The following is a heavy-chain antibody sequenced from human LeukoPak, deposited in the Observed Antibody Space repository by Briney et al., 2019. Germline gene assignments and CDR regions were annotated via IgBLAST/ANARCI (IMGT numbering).Heavy chain of an antibody. CDR2: ISSSSSYI. J-gene: IGHJ6*03. CDR3: ARVSRDIVVVPAAIEFVAYYYMDV. CDR1: GFTFSSYS. D-gene: IGHD2-2*01. V-gene: IGHV3-21*01. Sequence: GGSLRLSCAASGFTFSSYSMNWVRQAPGKGLEWVSSISSSSSYIYYADSVKGRFTISRDNAKNSLYLQMNSLRAEDTAVYYCARVSRDIVVVPAAIEFVAYYYMDVWGKGTTVTVSS.